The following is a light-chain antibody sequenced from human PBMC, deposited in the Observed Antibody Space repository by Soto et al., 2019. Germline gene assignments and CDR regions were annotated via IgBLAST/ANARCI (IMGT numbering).Light chain of an antibody. V-gene: IGKV3-15*01. J-gene: IGKJ1*01. Sequence: EIVVTQSPATLSVSPGERVTLSCRASQSVSSSLAWYQQRPGQAPRLLIYDTSTRAAGISARFSGSGSGTEFTITISSLPSEDFAVYYCQQYIDWPPGTFGQGTAVEIK. CDR1: QSVSSS. CDR2: DTS. CDR3: QQYIDWPPGT.